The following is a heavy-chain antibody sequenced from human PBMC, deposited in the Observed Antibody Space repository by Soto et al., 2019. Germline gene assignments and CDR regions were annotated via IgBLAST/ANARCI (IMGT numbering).Heavy chain of an antibody. D-gene: IGHD3-9*01. CDR2: IYWDDDK. CDR1: GFSLITSEVG. CDR3: ANRCDWYYFDH. V-gene: IGHV2-5*02. J-gene: IGHJ4*02. Sequence: QITLKESGPTLVKPTQTLTLTCTFSGFSLITSEVGVGWIRQPPGKALEWLALIYWDDDKRYSPSLKSRLTINKDTSKDQVVLTMTNMDPVDTATYYCANRCDWYYFDHWGQGTLVTVSS.